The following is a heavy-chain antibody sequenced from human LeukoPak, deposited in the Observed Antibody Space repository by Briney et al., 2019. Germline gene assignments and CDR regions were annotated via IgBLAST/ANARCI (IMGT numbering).Heavy chain of an antibody. D-gene: IGHD3-3*01. CDR1: GGSLTDYY. CDR3: ARHPPNDFWVGYGSFDV. V-gene: IGHV4-4*09. Sequence: SETLSLTCTVSGGSLTDYYWAWIRQPPGKGLEWIGYIYSRGSTTYNPSLQSRVSLSIDTSKSQFSLSLTSVTAADTAVYYCARHPPNDFWVGYGSFDVWGQGAMVTVSS. CDR2: IYSRGST. J-gene: IGHJ3*01.